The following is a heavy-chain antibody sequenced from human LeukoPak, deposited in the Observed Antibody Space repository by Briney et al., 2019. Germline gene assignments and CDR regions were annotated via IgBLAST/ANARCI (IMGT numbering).Heavy chain of an antibody. J-gene: IGHJ4*02. Sequence: SETLSLTCTVSGGSISSSSFYWGWIRQPPGEGLEWIGSVYYSGSTYYNPSLRSRVTISVDTSKNQFSLKLSSVTAADTAVYYCARLNYYDSGSYYFDSWGQGTLVTVSS. D-gene: IGHD3-10*01. V-gene: IGHV4-39*01. CDR3: ARLNYYDSGSYYFDS. CDR2: VYYSGST. CDR1: GGSISSSSFY.